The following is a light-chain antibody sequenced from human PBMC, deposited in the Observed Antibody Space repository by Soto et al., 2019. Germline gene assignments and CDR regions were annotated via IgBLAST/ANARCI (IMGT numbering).Light chain of an antibody. CDR1: QSVSSY. J-gene: IGKJ1*01. Sequence: EIVLTQSPATLSLSPGERATLSCRASQSVSSYLAWYQQKPGQAPRLLINAASFRATGIPDRISGSGSGTEFTLTISSLQSEDFAVYYCQQYNNWPWTFGPGTKVEI. CDR3: QQYNNWPWT. V-gene: IGKV3-15*01. CDR2: AAS.